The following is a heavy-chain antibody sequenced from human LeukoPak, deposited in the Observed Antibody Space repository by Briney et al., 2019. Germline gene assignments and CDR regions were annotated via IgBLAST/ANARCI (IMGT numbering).Heavy chain of an antibody. CDR3: AKAWRYGILTGYQDY. Sequence: QSGRSLRLSCAASGFTFSSDGMHWVRQAPGKGPEWVSAISGSGGSTYYADSVKGRFTISRDNSKNTLYLQMNSLRAEDTAVYYCAKAWRYGILTGYQDYWGQGTLVTVSS. D-gene: IGHD3-9*01. J-gene: IGHJ4*02. CDR2: ISGSGGST. V-gene: IGHV3-23*01. CDR1: GFTFSSDG.